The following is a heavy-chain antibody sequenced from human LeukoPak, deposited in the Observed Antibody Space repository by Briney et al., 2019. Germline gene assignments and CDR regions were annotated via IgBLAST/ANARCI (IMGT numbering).Heavy chain of an antibody. D-gene: IGHD5-12*01. CDR3: TTAPYDGKDY. J-gene: IGHJ4*02. CDR1: RFTFSTAW. Sequence: PGGSLRLSCEASRFTFSTAWMSWIRQAPGKGLEWVGRIKSKADGGATDYAAAVKGRFSVSRDDSENIFYLQTNSLKTEDTAVYYCTTAPYDGKDYWGQGTPVTVSS. V-gene: IGHV3-15*01. CDR2: IKSKADGGAT.